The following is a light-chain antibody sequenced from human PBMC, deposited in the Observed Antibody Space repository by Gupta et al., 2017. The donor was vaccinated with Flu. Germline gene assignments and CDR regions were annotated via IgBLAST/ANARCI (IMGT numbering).Light chain of an antibody. CDR3: QSYDSTLNVEV. J-gene: IGLJ1*01. Sequence: QSVLAQPPSVSGAPGQRVTISCTGRSSNVGAGSSVQWYQQLPGTAPKLLIYGNKNRPSGVPGRFSGSKSGTSASLAIAGLQAEDEAVYYCQSYDSTLNVEVFGPGTTVTVL. CDR1: SSNVGAGSS. CDR2: GNK. V-gene: IGLV1-40*01.